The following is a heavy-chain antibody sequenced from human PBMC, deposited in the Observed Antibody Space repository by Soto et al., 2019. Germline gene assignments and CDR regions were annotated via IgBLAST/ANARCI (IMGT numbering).Heavy chain of an antibody. V-gene: IGHV1-18*01. J-gene: IGHJ5*02. CDR2: ISAYNGNT. D-gene: IGHD3-22*01. CDR1: GYTFTSYG. CDR3: ARNRRHYYDSSGYSNWFDP. Sequence: QVQLVQSGAEVKKPGASVKVSCKASGYTFTSYGISWVRQAPGQGLEWMGWISAYNGNTNYAQKLQGRVTMTTDTSTSTAYMELRSLRSDDTAVYYCARNRRHYYDSSGYSNWFDPWGQGTLVTVSS.